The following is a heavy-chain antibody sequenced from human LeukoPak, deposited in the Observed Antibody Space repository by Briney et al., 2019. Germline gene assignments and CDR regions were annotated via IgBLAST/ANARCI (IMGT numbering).Heavy chain of an antibody. CDR3: ARRPYYDFWSGYRFDP. D-gene: IGHD3-3*01. CDR1: GGSISSSSYY. V-gene: IGHV4-39*01. CDR2: IYYSGST. J-gene: IGHJ5*02. Sequence: PSETLSLTCTVSGGSISSSSYYWGWLRQPPGKGLEGMGSIYYSGSTYYNPSLKSRVTISVDTSKNQFSLKLSSVTAADTAVYYCARRPYYDFWSGYRFDPWGQGTLVTVSS.